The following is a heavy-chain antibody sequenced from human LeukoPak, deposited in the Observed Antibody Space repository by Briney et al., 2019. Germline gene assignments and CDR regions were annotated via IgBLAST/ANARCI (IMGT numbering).Heavy chain of an antibody. D-gene: IGHD3-10*01. J-gene: IGHJ4*02. V-gene: IGHV1-2*02. Sequence: GASVKVSCKASGYTFTGYYMHWVRQAPGQGLEWMGWINPNSGGTKYAQKFQGRVTMTRDTSITTAYMELSRLRSDDTAVYYCARVSTVRGVIHRPLPDYWGQGTLVTVSS. CDR1: GYTFTGYY. CDR2: INPNSGGT. CDR3: ARVSTVRGVIHRPLPDY.